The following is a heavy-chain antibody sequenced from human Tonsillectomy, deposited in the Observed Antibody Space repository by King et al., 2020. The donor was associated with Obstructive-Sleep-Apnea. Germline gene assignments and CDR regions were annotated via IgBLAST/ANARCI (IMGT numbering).Heavy chain of an antibody. Sequence: QLVQSGAEVKKPGEFLKISCKGSGYSFTSYWISWVRQMPGKGLEWMGRIDPSDSHTNYSPSFQGHVTISADKSISTAYLEWTSLKASDSAIYYCVIAPYSVYFDYWGQGALVTVSS. V-gene: IGHV5-10-1*01. CDR1: GYSFTSYW. D-gene: IGHD2-15*01. J-gene: IGHJ4*02. CDR2: IDPSDSHT. CDR3: VIAPYSVYFDY.